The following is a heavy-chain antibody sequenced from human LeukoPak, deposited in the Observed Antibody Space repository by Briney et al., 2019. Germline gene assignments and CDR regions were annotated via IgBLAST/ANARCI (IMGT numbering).Heavy chain of an antibody. CDR3: ARSGYSSSWPTEFDY. Sequence: GESLKISCKGSGYSFTSYWIGGVRQMPGKGLEWMGIIYPGDSDTRYSPSFQGQVTIAADKSISTAYLQWSSLTASDTAMYFCARSGYSSSWPTEFDYWGQGTLVTVSS. CDR2: IYPGDSDT. D-gene: IGHD6-13*01. CDR1: GYSFTSYW. V-gene: IGHV5-51*01. J-gene: IGHJ4*02.